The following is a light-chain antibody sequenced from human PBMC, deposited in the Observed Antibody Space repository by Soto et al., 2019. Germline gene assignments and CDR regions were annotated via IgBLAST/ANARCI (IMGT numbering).Light chain of an antibody. V-gene: IGKV3-15*01. J-gene: IGKJ5*01. CDR2: DAS. CDR1: ENIINN. Sequence: EVVMTQSPATLSVSPGERASLSCRASENIINNLAWYQHKPGQTPSLLMYDASTRATGIPARFSGSESGTEFILTISSLQSEDFAVYYGQQYNSWPPFTFGQGTRLEIK. CDR3: QQYNSWPPFT.